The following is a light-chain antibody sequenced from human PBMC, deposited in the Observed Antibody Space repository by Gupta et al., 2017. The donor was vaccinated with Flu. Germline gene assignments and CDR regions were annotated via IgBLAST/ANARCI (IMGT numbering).Light chain of an antibody. CDR1: QSVRSNY. V-gene: IGKV3-20*01. Sequence: IVLTQSPGTLSLSPGERATLSCRASQSVRSNYLAWYQQKLGQAPRLLIYGASSRATGIPARFSGSGSGTDFTLTINTLEPEDFAVYFCQHYGSSPPFTFGPGTKVDVK. J-gene: IGKJ3*01. CDR3: QHYGSSPPFT. CDR2: GAS.